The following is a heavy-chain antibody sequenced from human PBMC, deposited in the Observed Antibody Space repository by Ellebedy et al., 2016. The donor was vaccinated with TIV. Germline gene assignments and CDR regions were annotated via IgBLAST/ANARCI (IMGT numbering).Heavy chain of an antibody. V-gene: IGHV7-4-1*02. CDR1: GYTFTSYA. D-gene: IGHD6-13*01. CDR2: INTNTGNP. J-gene: IGHJ2*01. CDR3: ARGAAAGFFWYFDL. Sequence: AASVKVSCKASGYTFTSYAMNWVRQAPGQGLEWMGWINTNTGNPTYAQDFTGRFVFSLDTSVSTAYLQISSLKAEDTAVYYCARGAAAGFFWYFDLWGRGTLVTVSS.